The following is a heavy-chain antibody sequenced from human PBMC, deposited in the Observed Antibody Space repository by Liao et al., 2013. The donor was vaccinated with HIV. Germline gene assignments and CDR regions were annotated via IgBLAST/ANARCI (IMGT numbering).Heavy chain of an antibody. J-gene: IGHJ4*02. CDR2: VYASGTV. CDR3: ARGEWSGRFDY. Sequence: QVQLRESGPGLVKPSQTLSLTCTVSTGSITTYYWNWIRQPAGKGLEWIGRVYASGTVNYNPSLRSRVTLSLDTSKNQVSLKLNSLTAADTAVYFCARGEWSGRFDYWGRGTLVTVSS. CDR1: TGSITTYY. V-gene: IGHV4-4*07. D-gene: IGHD3-3*01.